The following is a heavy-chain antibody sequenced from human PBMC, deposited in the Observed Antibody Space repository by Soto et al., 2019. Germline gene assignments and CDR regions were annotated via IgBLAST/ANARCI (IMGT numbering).Heavy chain of an antibody. CDR2: IYYSGST. V-gene: IGHV4-59*01. Sequence: PSETLSLTCTVSGCSMSSYYWSWIRQPPGKGLEWIGYIYYSGSTNYNPSLKSRVTISVDTSKNQFSLKLSSLTAADTAVYYCARGYNDFWSGYLTWFDPWGQGTLVTVPS. CDR1: GCSMSSYY. J-gene: IGHJ5*02. CDR3: ARGYNDFWSGYLTWFDP. D-gene: IGHD3-3*01.